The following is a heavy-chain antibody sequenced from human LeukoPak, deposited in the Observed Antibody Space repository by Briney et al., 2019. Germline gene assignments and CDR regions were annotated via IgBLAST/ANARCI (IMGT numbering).Heavy chain of an antibody. CDR1: GYSISSGNY. D-gene: IGHD5-12*01. CDR2: IFHSGST. CDR3: ARHLYSGYELDY. Sequence: SETLSLTCAVSGYSISSGNYWGWIRQPPGKGLEWIGSIFHSGSTYYNPSLKSRVTISVDTSKNQFSLKLSSVTAADTAVYYCARHLYSGYELDYWGQGTLVTVSS. V-gene: IGHV4-38-2*01. J-gene: IGHJ4*02.